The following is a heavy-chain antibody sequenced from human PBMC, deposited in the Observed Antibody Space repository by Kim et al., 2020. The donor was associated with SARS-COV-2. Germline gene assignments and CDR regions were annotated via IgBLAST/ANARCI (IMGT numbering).Heavy chain of an antibody. V-gene: IGHV3-66*01. CDR2: IYTSGGT. J-gene: IGHJ4*02. Sequence: GGSLRLSCAASGFSVSRNYMTWVRQAPGKGLEWVSVIYTSGGTYYADSVKGRFTISRDNSKNTLYLQMNSLRAEDTAVYFCSRGGPNWNYARHDYWGQGT. CDR1: GFSVSRNY. CDR3: SRGGPNWNYARHDY. D-gene: IGHD1-7*01.